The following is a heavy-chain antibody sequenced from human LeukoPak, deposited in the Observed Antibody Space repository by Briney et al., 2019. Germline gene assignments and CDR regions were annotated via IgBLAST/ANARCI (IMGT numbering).Heavy chain of an antibody. CDR1: GFTFSDHY. Sequence: GGSLRLSCAASGFTFSDHYMSWIRQAPGKGLEWVSYISSSGSTIYYADSVKGRFTISRDNAKNSLYLQMNSLRAEDTAVYYCASTVDTAMVTSSNYWGQGTLVTVSS. V-gene: IGHV3-11*01. CDR3: ASTVDTAMVTSSNY. D-gene: IGHD5-18*01. J-gene: IGHJ4*02. CDR2: ISSSGSTI.